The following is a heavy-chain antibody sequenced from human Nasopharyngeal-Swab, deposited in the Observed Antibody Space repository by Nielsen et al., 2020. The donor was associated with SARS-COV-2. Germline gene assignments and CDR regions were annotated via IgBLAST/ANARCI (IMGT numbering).Heavy chain of an antibody. D-gene: IGHD4-17*01. J-gene: IGHJ4*02. CDR3: ATWGIGYGENAHATFDS. Sequence: SVKVPCKVSGGTFSKYAISWVRQAPGQGLEWMGGIIVNLGMTKYAQKFKDSVIINADESTGTAYMELSSLRSEDTAVYYCATWGIGYGENAHATFDSWGQGTQVTVSS. V-gene: IGHV1-69*10. CDR2: IIVNLGMT. CDR1: GGTFSKYA.